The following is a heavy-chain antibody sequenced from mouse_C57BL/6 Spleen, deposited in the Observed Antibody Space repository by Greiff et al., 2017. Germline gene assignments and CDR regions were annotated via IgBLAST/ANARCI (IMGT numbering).Heavy chain of an antibody. V-gene: IGHV1-59*01. D-gene: IGHD2-4*01. Sequence: VKLQQPGAELVRPGTSVKLSCKASGYTFTSYWMHWVKQRPGQGLEWIGVIDPSDSYTNFNQKFKGKATLTVDTSSSTAYMQLSSLTSEDSAVYYCARGSYYDYEYWGQGTLVTVSA. J-gene: IGHJ3*01. CDR3: ARGSYYDYEY. CDR1: GYTFTSYW. CDR2: IDPSDSYT.